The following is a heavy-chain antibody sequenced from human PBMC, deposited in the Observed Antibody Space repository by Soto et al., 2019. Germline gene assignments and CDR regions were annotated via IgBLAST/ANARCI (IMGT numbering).Heavy chain of an antibody. CDR3: ARGHYRYAMDV. CDR2: INHSGST. J-gene: IGHJ6*02. Sequence: SETLCLTCDVSGSSISTGVYSWNWIRQPPGKGLEWVGYINHSGSTYDNPSLKSRVTMSVNRSKNQFSLNLTSVTAADTAVYFCARGHYRYAMDVWGQGTTVTV. CDR1: GSSISTGVYS. V-gene: IGHV4-30-2*01.